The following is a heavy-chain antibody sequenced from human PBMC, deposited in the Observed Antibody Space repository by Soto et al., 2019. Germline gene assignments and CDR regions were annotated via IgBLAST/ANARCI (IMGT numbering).Heavy chain of an antibody. CDR2: IYHSGST. V-gene: IGHV4-30-2*01. CDR3: ARGGPYSSSSGNWFDP. CDR1: GGSISSGGYS. J-gene: IGHJ5*02. D-gene: IGHD6-6*01. Sequence: PSETLSLTCAVSGGSISSGGYSWSWIRQPPGKGLEWIGYIYHSGSTYYNPSLKSRVTISVDRSKNQLSLKLSSVTAADTAVYYCARGGPYSSSSGNWFDPWGQGTLVTVSS.